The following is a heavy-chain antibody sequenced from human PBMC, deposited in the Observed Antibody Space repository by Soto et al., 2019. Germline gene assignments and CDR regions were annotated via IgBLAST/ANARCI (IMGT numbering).Heavy chain of an antibody. J-gene: IGHJ3*02. CDR3: ASTSYCSSTSCSNAFDI. V-gene: IGHV1-18*04. CDR1: CYTFTSYC. CDR2: ISAYNGNT. Sequence: ASVTVSCKASCYTFTSYCISWVLQAPVQVLEWMGWISAYNGNTNYAQKLQGRVTMTTDTSTSTAYMELRSLRSDDTAVYYCASTSYCSSTSCSNAFDIWGQGTMVTVSS. D-gene: IGHD2-2*01.